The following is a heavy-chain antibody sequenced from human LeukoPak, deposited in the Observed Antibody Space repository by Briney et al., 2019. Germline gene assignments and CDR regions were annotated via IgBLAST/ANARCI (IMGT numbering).Heavy chain of an antibody. CDR2: TKQDGSDK. V-gene: IGHV3-7*01. CDR3: ARAVAENWFDP. Sequence: GGSLRLSCAASGFTFSSYWMHWVRQAPGKGLVWVANTKQDGSDKYYVDSVKGRFTISRDNAKNSLYLQMDSLRAEDTAVYYCARAVAENWFDPWGQGTLVTVSS. D-gene: IGHD6-19*01. J-gene: IGHJ5*02. CDR1: GFTFSSYW.